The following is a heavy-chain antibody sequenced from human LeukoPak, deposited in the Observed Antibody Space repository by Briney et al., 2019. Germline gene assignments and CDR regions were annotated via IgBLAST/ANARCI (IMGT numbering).Heavy chain of an antibody. J-gene: IGHJ5*02. Sequence: GGSLRLSCVASGFPFSSYWMNWVRQAPGKGLEWVAVISYDGSNKYYADSVKGRFTISRDNSKNTLYLQMNSLRAEDTAVYYCARDLIVVVITNWFDPWGQGSLVTVSS. CDR2: ISYDGSNK. D-gene: IGHD3-22*01. CDR1: GFPFSSYW. V-gene: IGHV3-30-3*01. CDR3: ARDLIVVVITNWFDP.